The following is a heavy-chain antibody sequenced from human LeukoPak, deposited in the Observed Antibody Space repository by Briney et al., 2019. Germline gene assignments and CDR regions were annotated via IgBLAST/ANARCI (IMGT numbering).Heavy chain of an antibody. J-gene: IGHJ4*02. Sequence: GGSLRLSYAASGFTFSSYWMSWVRQAPGKGLEWVANIRHDAGEKYYVDSVKGRFTISRDNAKNSLYLQMNSLRAEDTAVYHCARYWNGGNYDYWGQGTLVTVSS. D-gene: IGHD1-1*01. CDR2: IRHDAGEK. CDR3: ARYWNGGNYDY. CDR1: GFTFSSYW. V-gene: IGHV3-7*04.